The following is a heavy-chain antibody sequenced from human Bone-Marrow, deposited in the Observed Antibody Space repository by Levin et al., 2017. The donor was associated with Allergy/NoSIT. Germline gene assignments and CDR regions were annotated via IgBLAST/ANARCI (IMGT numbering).Heavy chain of an antibody. V-gene: IGHV3-33*01. CDR1: GFIFSNYG. D-gene: IGHD5-18*01. CDR3: ARDSKRRGGDTSMEY. Sequence: GGSLRLSCTASGFIFSNYGMHWVRQARGRGLEWVAGVWYDGSTKFYADSVKGRFTISRNTSHNMVYLQMNSLRAKDTALYYCARDSKRRGGDTSMEYWGQGTPVTVSS. CDR2: VWYDGSTK. J-gene: IGHJ4*02.